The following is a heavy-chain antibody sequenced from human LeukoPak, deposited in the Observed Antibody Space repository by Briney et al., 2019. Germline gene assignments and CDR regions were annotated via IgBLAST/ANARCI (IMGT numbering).Heavy chain of an antibody. CDR3: ARLSGPQQLVEF. CDR2: IYPGDSGT. J-gene: IGHJ4*02. V-gene: IGHV5-51*01. Sequence: GESLKISCKGSGYNFTNYWIGWVRQMPGKGLEWMEIIYPGDSGTRYSPSFQGQVTMSADKSISTAYLQWSSLKASDTAMYYCARLSGPQQLVEFWGQGTLVTVSS. CDR1: GYNFTNYW. D-gene: IGHD6-13*01.